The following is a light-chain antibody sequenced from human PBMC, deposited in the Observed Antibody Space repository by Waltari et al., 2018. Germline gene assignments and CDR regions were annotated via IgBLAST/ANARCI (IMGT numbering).Light chain of an antibody. J-gene: IGLJ1*01. CDR3: AAWDDSLNAYV. V-gene: IGLV1-44*01. Sequence: QSVVTQPPSRSGAPGQRVTLFCSGGSSNIGRNTVNWYQHVPGTAPKLLIYSNDQRPSGVPDRFSGSKSGTSASLAIGGLRSEDEADYYCAAWDDSLNAYVFGSGTRAAVL. CDR1: SSNIGRNT. CDR2: SND.